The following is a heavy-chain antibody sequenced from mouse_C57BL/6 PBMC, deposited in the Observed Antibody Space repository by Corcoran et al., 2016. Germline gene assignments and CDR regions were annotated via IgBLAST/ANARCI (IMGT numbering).Heavy chain of an antibody. J-gene: IGHJ1*03. CDR1: GYTFTDYY. Sequence: EVQLQQSGPELVKPGASVKISCKASGYTFTDYYMNWVKQSHGKSLEWIGDINPNNGGTSYNQKFKGKATLTVDKSSSTAYMELRSLTSEDSAVYYCARTLNYYGSSYGYFDVWGTGTTVTVSS. V-gene: IGHV1-26*01. CDR2: INPNNGGT. D-gene: IGHD1-1*01. CDR3: ARTLNYYGSSYGYFDV.